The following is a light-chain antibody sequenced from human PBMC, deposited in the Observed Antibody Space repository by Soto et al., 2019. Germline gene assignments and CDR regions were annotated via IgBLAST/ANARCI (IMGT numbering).Light chain of an antibody. V-gene: IGKV3-15*01. CDR3: QQYNNWPPYT. J-gene: IGKJ2*01. CDR1: QSVSSN. Sequence: EIVMTQSPATLSVSPGERATLSCRASQSVSSNLAWYQQKPGQAPSPLIYGASTRATGIPARFSGSGSGTEFTLTISSLQSEDFAVYYCQQYNNWPPYTFGQGTKLEIK. CDR2: GAS.